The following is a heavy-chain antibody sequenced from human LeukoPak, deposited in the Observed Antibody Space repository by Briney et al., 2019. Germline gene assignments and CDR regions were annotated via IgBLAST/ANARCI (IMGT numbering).Heavy chain of an antibody. CDR1: RFTFSNYA. CDR3: ANAWTGFGGDV. V-gene: IGHV3-23*01. D-gene: IGHD3-3*01. J-gene: IGHJ6*01. Sequence: GGVLRLSCAASRFTFSNYAMCWVRQAPGKGLEWVSAISKSGSTFYADSVKGRFTISRDNSRNTLYLQMDSLRADDTAVYYCANAWTGFGGDVWGQGTTVTVCS. CDR2: ISKSGST.